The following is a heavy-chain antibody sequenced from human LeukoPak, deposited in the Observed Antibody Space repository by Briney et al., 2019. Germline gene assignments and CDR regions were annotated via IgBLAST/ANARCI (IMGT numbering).Heavy chain of an antibody. J-gene: IGHJ4*02. D-gene: IGHD4-17*01. Sequence: PGGSLRLSCAASGFTFSSYAMSWVRQAPGKGLEWVSAISGSGGSTYYADSVKGRFTISRDDSKNTAYLQMNSLKTEDTAMYYCTIPAGAMTTVTTGDYWGQGTLVTVSS. CDR3: TIPAGAMTTVTTGDY. V-gene: IGHV3-23*01. CDR1: GFTFSSYA. CDR2: ISGSGGST.